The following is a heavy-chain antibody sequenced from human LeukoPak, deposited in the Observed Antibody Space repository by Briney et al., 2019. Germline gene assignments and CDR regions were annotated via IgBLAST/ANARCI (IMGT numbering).Heavy chain of an antibody. Sequence: GGSLRLSCAASGFTFSSYWMSWVRQAPGKGLEWVANIKQDGSEKDYVDAVKGRFTISRDNAKNSLFLQMNSLTAEDTAVYYCARLSTGVPGNDYWGQGTLVTASS. D-gene: IGHD6-19*01. CDR3: ARLSTGVPGNDY. J-gene: IGHJ4*02. CDR2: IKQDGSEK. CDR1: GFTFSSYW. V-gene: IGHV3-7*01.